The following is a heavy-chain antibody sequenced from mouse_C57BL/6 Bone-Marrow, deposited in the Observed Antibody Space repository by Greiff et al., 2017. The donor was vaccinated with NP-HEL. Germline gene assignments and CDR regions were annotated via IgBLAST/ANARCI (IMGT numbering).Heavy chain of an antibody. Sequence: QVQLQQPGAELVKPGASVKLSCKASGYTFTSYWMQWVKQRPGQGLEWIGEIDPSDSYTNYNQKFKGKATLTVDTSSSTTSMQLSGLTSEDSAVYYCAKLLLRGGDYWGQGTSVTVSS. D-gene: IGHD1-1*01. J-gene: IGHJ4*01. V-gene: IGHV1-50*01. CDR1: GYTFTSYW. CDR2: IDPSDSYT. CDR3: AKLLLRGGDY.